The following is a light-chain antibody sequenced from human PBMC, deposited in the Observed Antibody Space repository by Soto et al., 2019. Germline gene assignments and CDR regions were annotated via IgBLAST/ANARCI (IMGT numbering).Light chain of an antibody. Sequence: DIQMTQYPSTLSASVGDRVTITCRASQSISSYLNWYQQKPGKAPKLLIYAASSLQSGIPSRFSGSVSGTDFTLTISSLQPEDFATYYCQQSYSTPWTFGQGTKVDIK. CDR2: AAS. V-gene: IGKV1-39*01. J-gene: IGKJ1*01. CDR1: QSISSY. CDR3: QQSYSTPWT.